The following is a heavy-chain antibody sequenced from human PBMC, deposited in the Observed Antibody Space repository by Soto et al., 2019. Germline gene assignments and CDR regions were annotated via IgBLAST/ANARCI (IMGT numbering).Heavy chain of an antibody. D-gene: IGHD2-15*01. CDR2: IDGSGGDT. V-gene: IGHV3-23*01. Sequence: EVQLLESGGGLVQAGGSLRLSCAASGFTFSSYAMGWVRQAPGTGLEWVSVIDGSGGDTSFADSVKGRFTISRDNSKKTLYLLMSRMRVEQTTRYYCAKEIVAAAYVETSPFDAGGQGTQFTVSS. CDR3: AKEIVAAAYVETSPFDA. CDR1: GFTFSSYA. J-gene: IGHJ4*02.